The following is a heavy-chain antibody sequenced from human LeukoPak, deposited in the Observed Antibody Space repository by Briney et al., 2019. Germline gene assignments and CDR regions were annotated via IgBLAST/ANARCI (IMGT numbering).Heavy chain of an antibody. CDR3: ARHQWSSSWYVKAHNWFDP. D-gene: IGHD6-13*01. J-gene: IGHJ5*02. CDR1: GYSFTSYW. Sequence: GESLKISCNGSGYSFTSYWIGWGRPMAGKGLGWVGIIYPGDSDTRYSPSFQGQVTISADKSISTAYLQWSSLKASDTAMYYCARHQWSSSWYVKAHNWFDPWGQGTLVTVSS. V-gene: IGHV5-51*01. CDR2: IYPGDSDT.